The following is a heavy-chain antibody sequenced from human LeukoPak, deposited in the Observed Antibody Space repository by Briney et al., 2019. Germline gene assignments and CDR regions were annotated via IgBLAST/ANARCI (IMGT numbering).Heavy chain of an antibody. CDR3: ARDLITMVRGVIGAFAY. CDR1: GYTFTSYY. V-gene: IGHV1-46*01. J-gene: IGHJ4*02. D-gene: IGHD3-10*01. Sequence: AASVKVSCKASGYTFTSYYMHWVRQAPGQGLEWMGIINPSGGSTSYAQKFQGRVTMTRDTSTSTVYMELRSLRSEDTAVYYCARDLITMVRGVIGAFAYWGQGTLVTVSS. CDR2: INPSGGST.